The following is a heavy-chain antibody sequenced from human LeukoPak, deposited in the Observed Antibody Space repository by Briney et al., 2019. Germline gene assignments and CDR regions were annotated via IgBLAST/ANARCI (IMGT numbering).Heavy chain of an antibody. Sequence: GGSLRLSCAASRFTLSNYWMSWVRRAPGKGLEWVANIKQDGSETYYVDSVKGRFTISRDNAKNSLSLQMNSLRAEDTAVYYCARQRGSGCLDYWGQGTLVTVFS. D-gene: IGHD6-19*01. J-gene: IGHJ4*02. CDR1: RFTLSNYW. CDR3: ARQRGSGCLDY. V-gene: IGHV3-7*01. CDR2: IKQDGSET.